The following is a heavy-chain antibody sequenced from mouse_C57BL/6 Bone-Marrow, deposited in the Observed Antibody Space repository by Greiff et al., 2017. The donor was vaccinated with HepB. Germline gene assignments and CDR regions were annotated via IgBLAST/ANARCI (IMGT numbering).Heavy chain of an antibody. J-gene: IGHJ2*01. D-gene: IGHD2-4*01. V-gene: IGHV1-26*01. CDR1: GYTFTDYY. CDR2: INPNNGGT. CDR3: AREGYDSNFDY. Sequence: EVQLQQSGPELVKPGASVKISCKASGYTFTDYYMNWVKQSHGKSLEWIGDINPNNGGTSYNQKFKGKATLTVDKSSSTAYMELRSLTSEDSAVYYCAREGYDSNFDYWGQGTTLTVSS.